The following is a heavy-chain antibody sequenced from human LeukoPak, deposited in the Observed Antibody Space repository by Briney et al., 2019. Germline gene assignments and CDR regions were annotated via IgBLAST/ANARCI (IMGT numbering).Heavy chain of an antibody. CDR1: GFTFSSYS. Sequence: GGSLRLSCAASGFTFSSYSMNWVRQAPGKGLEWVANIKQDGSEKYYVDSVKGRFTISRDNTQNSLSLQMNSLRAEDTAVYYCVREAAATLFDYWGQGTLVTVSS. J-gene: IGHJ4*02. V-gene: IGHV3-7*01. CDR3: VREAAATLFDY. D-gene: IGHD1-26*01. CDR2: IKQDGSEK.